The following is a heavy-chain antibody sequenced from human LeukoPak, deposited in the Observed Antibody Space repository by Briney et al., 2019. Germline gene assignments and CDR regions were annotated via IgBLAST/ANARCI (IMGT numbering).Heavy chain of an antibody. V-gene: IGHV4-59*08. Sequence: SETLSLTCTVSGGSISSYYWSWIRQPPGGGREWGGYIYYSGSTNYNPSLKSRVTISVATSKNQFSLKLSSVTAADTAVYYCARQNLDCSGGSCYGKYYFDYWGQGTLVTVSS. CDR1: GGSISSYY. D-gene: IGHD2-15*01. J-gene: IGHJ4*02. CDR2: IYYSGST. CDR3: ARQNLDCSGGSCYGKYYFDY.